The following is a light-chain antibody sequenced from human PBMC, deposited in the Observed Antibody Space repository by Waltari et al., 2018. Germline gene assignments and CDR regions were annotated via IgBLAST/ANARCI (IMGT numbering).Light chain of an antibody. J-gene: IGKJ2*03. Sequence: VILTQSPATLSLSPGERATLSCRDSQSVSSYLAWYQQKPGQAPRLLIYAASSRATGIPDRFSGSGSGTEFTLTISSLEPEDFAVYYCQNFGSSPYSFGQGTKVEIK. CDR3: QNFGSSPYS. CDR1: QSVSSY. CDR2: AAS. V-gene: IGKV3-20*01.